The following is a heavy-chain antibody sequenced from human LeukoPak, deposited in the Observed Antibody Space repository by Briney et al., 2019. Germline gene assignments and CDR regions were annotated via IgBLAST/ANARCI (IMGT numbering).Heavy chain of an antibody. J-gene: IGHJ6*02. CDR2: IKQDGSEK. D-gene: IGHD2-21*02. CDR3: ASAYCGGDCYLGYYYGMDV. V-gene: IGHV3-7*03. Sequence: GGSLRLSCEGSGFTFSTYWMSWVRQAPGKGPEWVANIKQDGSEKYYVDSVKGRFSISRDNAKNSLYLQMNSLRVEDTAVYYCASAYCGGDCYLGYYYGMDVWGQGTTVTVSS. CDR1: GFTFSTYW.